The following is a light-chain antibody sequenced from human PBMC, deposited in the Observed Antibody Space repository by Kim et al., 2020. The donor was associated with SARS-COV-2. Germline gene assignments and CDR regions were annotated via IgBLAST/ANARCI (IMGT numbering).Light chain of an antibody. Sequence: SASLGDRVIITSQASRDISNFLNWFQQKPGRAPKLLIYDAINLKTGVPSRFSGSVSGTVFTLTISSLQPEDFATYYCQQYDNLALTFGGGTKLEI. V-gene: IGKV1-33*01. J-gene: IGKJ4*01. CDR3: QQYDNLALT. CDR2: DAI. CDR1: RDISNF.